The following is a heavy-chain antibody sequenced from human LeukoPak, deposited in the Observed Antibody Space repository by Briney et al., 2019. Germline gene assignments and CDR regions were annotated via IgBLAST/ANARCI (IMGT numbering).Heavy chain of an antibody. CDR3: ARTFDS. CDR2: ISGTSNYI. CDR1: GFTFSNYA. J-gene: IGHJ4*02. Sequence: GGSLRLSCAASGFTFSNYAINWVRQAPGKGLEWVSSISGTSNYIYYADSVKGRFTISRDNAKNSLYLHMNSLRAEDTAVYYCARTFDSWGQGTLVTVSS. V-gene: IGHV3-21*01.